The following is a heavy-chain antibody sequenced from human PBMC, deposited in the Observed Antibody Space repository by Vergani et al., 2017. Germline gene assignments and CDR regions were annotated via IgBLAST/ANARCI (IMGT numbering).Heavy chain of an antibody. CDR1: GGAVNSGSNF. V-gene: IGHV4-61*02. Sequence: QVQLQESGPGLVKPSQTLSLTCSVSGGAVNSGSNFWTWIRQPAGKGLEWIGRTSTDGSTNYNPSLKSRVTVSVDTSKTQISLRLTSVTAEDTAVYYCATGAGPFDIWGKGTLVTVSS. CDR3: ATGAGPFDI. CDR2: TSTDGST. J-gene: IGHJ4*02. D-gene: IGHD7-27*01.